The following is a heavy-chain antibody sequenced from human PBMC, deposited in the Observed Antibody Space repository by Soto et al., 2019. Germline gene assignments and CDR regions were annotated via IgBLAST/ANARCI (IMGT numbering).Heavy chain of an antibody. J-gene: IGHJ4*02. Sequence: SATLSLTCAVSSGSISSSNWWSWVRQPPGKGLEWIGEIYHSGSTNYNPSLKSRVTISVDKSKNQFSLKLSSVTAADTAVYYCASTSQGYCTNGVCYTVRGFDYWGQGTLVTVSS. CDR3: ASTSQGYCTNGVCYTVRGFDY. D-gene: IGHD2-8*01. CDR1: SGSISSSNW. CDR2: IYHSGST. V-gene: IGHV4-4*02.